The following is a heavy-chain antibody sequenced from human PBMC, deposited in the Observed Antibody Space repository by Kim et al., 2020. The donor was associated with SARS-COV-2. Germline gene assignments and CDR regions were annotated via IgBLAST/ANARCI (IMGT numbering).Heavy chain of an antibody. CDR1: GFTFSSYA. CDR2: ISGSGGST. V-gene: IGHV3-23*01. Sequence: GGSLRLSCAASGFTFSSYAMSWVRQAPGKGLEWVSAISGSGGSTYYADSVKGRFTISRDNSKNTLYLQMNSLRAEDPAVYYCAKALVQGSYDYYYYYGMDVWGQGTTVTVSS. CDR3: AKALVQGSYDYYYYYGMDV. D-gene: IGHD1-26*01. J-gene: IGHJ6*02.